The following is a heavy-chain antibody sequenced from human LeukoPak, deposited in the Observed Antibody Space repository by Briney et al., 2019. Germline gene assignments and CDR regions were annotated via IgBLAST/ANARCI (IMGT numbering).Heavy chain of an antibody. CDR2: INPNSGGT. V-gene: IGHV1-2*02. J-gene: IGHJ4*02. CDR3: ARLAGGYNPFDY. CDR1: GGTFSSYA. Sequence: GSSVKVSCKASGGTFSSYAISWVRQAPGQGLEWMGWINPNSGGTNYAQKFQGRGTMTRDTSISTAYMELSRLRSDDTAVYYCARLAGGYNPFDYWGKGTLVTVSS. D-gene: IGHD5-24*01.